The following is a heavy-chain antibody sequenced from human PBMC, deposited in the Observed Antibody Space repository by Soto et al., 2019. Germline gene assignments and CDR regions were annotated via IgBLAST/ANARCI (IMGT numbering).Heavy chain of an antibody. J-gene: IGHJ3*02. CDR3: ATLIAAAGSGAFDI. CDR1: GGSFSGYY. Sequence: QVQLQQWGAGLLKPSETLSLTCAVYGGSFSGYYWSWIRQPPGKGLEWIGEINHSGSTNYHPSLKSRVTISVDTSKNQFSLKLSSVTAADTAVYYCATLIAAAGSGAFDIWGQGTMVTVSS. D-gene: IGHD6-13*01. V-gene: IGHV4-34*01. CDR2: INHSGST.